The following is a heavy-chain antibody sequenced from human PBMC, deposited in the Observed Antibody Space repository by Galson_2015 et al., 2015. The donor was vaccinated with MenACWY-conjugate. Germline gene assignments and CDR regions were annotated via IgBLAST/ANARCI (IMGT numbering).Heavy chain of an antibody. CDR3: AREDFYRCDY. V-gene: IGHV3-7*03. J-gene: IGHJ4*02. CDR1: GFTFNNYW. D-gene: IGHD2/OR15-2a*01. CDR2: IKEDGSDK. Sequence: SLRLSCAASGFTFNNYWMNWVRQAPGKGLEWVASIKEDGSDKYYVDSVKGRFTISRDNAQNSLYLQMNSLRADDTAVYYCAREDFYRCDYWGQGTLVTVSS.